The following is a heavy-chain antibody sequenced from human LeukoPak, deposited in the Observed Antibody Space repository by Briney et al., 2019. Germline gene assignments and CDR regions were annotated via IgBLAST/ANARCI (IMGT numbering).Heavy chain of an antibody. V-gene: IGHV3-21*04. D-gene: IGHD3-22*01. CDR2: ISISSSYI. CDR1: GFTFNSYS. J-gene: IGHJ3*02. Sequence: GGSLRLSCAASGFTFNSYSMNWVRQAPGKGLEWVSSISISSSYIYYADSVKGRFTISRDNSKNTLYLQMNSLRAEDTAVYYCAKVLDYYDSSGYYSFWEDAFDIWGQGTMVTVSS. CDR3: AKVLDYYDSSGYYSFWEDAFDI.